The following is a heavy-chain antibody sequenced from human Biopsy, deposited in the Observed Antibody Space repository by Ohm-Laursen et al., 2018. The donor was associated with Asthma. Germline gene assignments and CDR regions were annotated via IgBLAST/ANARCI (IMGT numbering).Heavy chain of an antibody. CDR1: GFSFSNFA. CDR3: VRDGTDDAFDI. V-gene: IGHV3-30*01. D-gene: IGHD1-1*01. CDR2: ISKDASTQ. J-gene: IGHJ3*02. Sequence: SLRLSCTASGFSFSNFAIHWVRQAPGKGLEWVGVISKDASTQDYADSVKGRFTMARDNSKDTLDLQMNSLREEDTAVYYCVRDGTDDAFDIWGQGTVVSVSS.